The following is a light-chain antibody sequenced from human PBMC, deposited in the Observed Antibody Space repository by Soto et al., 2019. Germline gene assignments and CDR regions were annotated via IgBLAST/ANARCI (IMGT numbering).Light chain of an antibody. CDR3: HQTYSTPQT. J-gene: IGKJ1*01. CDR2: SAS. V-gene: IGKV1-39*01. Sequence: DIQMTQSPSSLSASVGDRVTITCLAGETVTDYLNWYQHKPGKAPKLLIYSASTLQTGVPSRFSGSGSGTDFALTISSLQPEDSGTYYCHQTYSTPQTFGQGTKVDIK. CDR1: ETVTDY.